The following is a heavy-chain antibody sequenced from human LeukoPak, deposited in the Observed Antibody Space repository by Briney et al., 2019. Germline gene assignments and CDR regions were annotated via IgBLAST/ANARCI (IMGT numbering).Heavy chain of an antibody. CDR2: VTRDGRAT. CDR1: GFNFDDFA. V-gene: IGHV3-43D*03. CDR3: AKESGHKYFDY. J-gene: IGHJ4*02. Sequence: GGSLRLSCAASGFNFDDFAMHWVRQAPGKGLEWVSLVTRDGRATFYADSVKGRFTISRDNSKNSLSLQMSSLRAEDTALYSCAKESGHKYFDYWGQGTLVTVSS.